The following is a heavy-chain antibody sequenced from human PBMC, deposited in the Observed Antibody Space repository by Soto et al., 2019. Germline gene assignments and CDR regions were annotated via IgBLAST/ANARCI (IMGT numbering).Heavy chain of an antibody. J-gene: IGHJ4*02. D-gene: IGHD3-22*01. V-gene: IGHV3-23*01. CDR2: ISGSGGST. CDR1: GFTFSSYA. CDR3: TTDSYSTIIIVRSDY. Sequence: PGGSLRLSCAASGFTFSSYAMSWVRQAPGKGLEWVSAISGSGGSTYYADSVKGRFTISRDNSKNTLYLQMNSLKIEDTAVYYCTTDSYSTIIIVRSDYWGQGTLVTVSS.